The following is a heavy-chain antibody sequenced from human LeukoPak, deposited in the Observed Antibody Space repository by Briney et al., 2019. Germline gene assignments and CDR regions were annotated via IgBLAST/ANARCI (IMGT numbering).Heavy chain of an antibody. Sequence: SETLSLTCAVYGGSFSGYYWSWIRQPPGKGLEWIGEINHSGSTNYNPSLKSRVTISVDTSKNQFSLKLSSVTAADTAVHYCARGGSSSWYTIFDYWGQGTLVTVSS. CDR1: GGSFSGYY. D-gene: IGHD6-13*01. J-gene: IGHJ4*02. CDR2: INHSGST. CDR3: ARGGSSSWYTIFDY. V-gene: IGHV4-34*01.